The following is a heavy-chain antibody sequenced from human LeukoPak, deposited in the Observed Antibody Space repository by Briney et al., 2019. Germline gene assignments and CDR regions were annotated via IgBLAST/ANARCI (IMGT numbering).Heavy chain of an antibody. V-gene: IGHV5-51*01. D-gene: IGHD1-26*01. CDR3: ARTGYSGTYYIDY. J-gene: IGHJ4*02. CDR1: GYTFTNFW. CDR2: IYPGDSDT. Sequence: GESLKISCQGSGYTFTNFWIGWVRQMPGKGLEWMGIIYPGDSDTTYSPSFQGLVTMSADKSINTAYLQWNNLKASDTAIYYCARTGYSGTYYIDYWGQGTLVTVSS.